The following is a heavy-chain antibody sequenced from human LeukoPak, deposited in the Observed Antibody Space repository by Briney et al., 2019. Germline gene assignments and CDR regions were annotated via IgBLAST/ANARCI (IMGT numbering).Heavy chain of an antibody. CDR2: IYTSGST. CDR3: ARSYYDFWSGHYYYYMDI. D-gene: IGHD3-3*01. Sequence: SETLSLTCTVSGGSISSYYWSWIRQPAGKGLEWIGRIYTSGSTNYNPSLKSRVTISVDTSKNQFSLKLSSVTAADTAVYYCARSYYDFWSGHYYYYMDIWGKGTTVTVSS. J-gene: IGHJ6*03. CDR1: GGSISSYY. V-gene: IGHV4-4*07.